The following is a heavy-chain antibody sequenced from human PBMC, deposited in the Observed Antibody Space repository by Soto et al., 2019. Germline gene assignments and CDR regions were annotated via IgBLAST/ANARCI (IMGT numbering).Heavy chain of an antibody. CDR3: ARWDFYGDYVDDAFDI. CDR1: GFTVSSNY. D-gene: IGHD4-17*01. Sequence: EVQLVESGGGLVQPGGSLRLSCAASGFTVSSNYMSWVRQAPGKGLEWVSVIYSGGSTYYADSVKGRFTISRHNSKNTLYLQMNSLRAEDTAVYYCARWDFYGDYVDDAFDIWGQGTMVTVSS. V-gene: IGHV3-53*04. J-gene: IGHJ3*02. CDR2: IYSGGST.